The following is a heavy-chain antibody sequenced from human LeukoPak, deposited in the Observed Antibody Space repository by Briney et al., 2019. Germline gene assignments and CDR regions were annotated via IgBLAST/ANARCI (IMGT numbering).Heavy chain of an antibody. CDR2: INPYSGAT. D-gene: IGHD1-1*01. CDR1: GYTSSDFY. J-gene: IGHJ5*02. CDR3: ATSTVTHTSDP. V-gene: IGHV1-2*02. Sequence: ASVKVSCQGSGYTSSDFYCTWVRQTPGQGLEWMGWINPYSGATISAQNFQGRVTLTWDASIGTAYMELSRLRSDDTAVYYCATSTVTHTSDPWGQGTLVTVSS.